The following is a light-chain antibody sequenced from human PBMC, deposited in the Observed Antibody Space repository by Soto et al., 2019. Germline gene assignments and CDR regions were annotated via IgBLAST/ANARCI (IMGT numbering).Light chain of an antibody. CDR1: QSVRSN. Sequence: EIVMTQSPATLSVSPGERVTLSCRASQSVRSNLAWYQQKPGQPPRLLIYGASTRATGLPARFSGSGSGTDFTLTISSLQSEDFAVYYCHQYNTWPPITFGQGTLLEIK. J-gene: IGKJ5*01. CDR2: GAS. V-gene: IGKV3-15*01. CDR3: HQYNTWPPIT.